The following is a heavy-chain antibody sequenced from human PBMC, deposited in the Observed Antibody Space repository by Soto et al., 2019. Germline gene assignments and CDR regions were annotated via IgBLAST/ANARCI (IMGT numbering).Heavy chain of an antibody. CDR2: IKQAGGEK. CDR1: GFTFSSYW. V-gene: IGHV3-7*03. CDR3: ARGPNCRGGSCCSRDAFDI. Sequence: GGSLRLSCAASGFTFSSYWMSWVRQAPGKGLEWVANIKQAGGEKYYVDSVKGRFTISRDNAKNSLYLQMNSLRAEDTAVYYCARGPNCRGGSCCSRDAFDIWGQGTMVTVSS. J-gene: IGHJ3*02. D-gene: IGHD2-15*01.